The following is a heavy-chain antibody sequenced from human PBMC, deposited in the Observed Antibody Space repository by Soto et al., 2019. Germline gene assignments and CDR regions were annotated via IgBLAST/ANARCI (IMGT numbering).Heavy chain of an antibody. CDR3: ATRITVFGLLIPPFDP. Sequence: SETLSLTCTVSGGSISSGGYYWSWIRQHPGKGLEWIGYIYYSGSTYYNPSLKSRVTISVDTSKNQFSLKLSSVTAADTAVYYCATRITVFGLLIPPFDPWGQGTQVTVSS. D-gene: IGHD3-3*01. CDR2: IYYSGST. J-gene: IGHJ5*02. V-gene: IGHV4-31*03. CDR1: GGSISSGGYY.